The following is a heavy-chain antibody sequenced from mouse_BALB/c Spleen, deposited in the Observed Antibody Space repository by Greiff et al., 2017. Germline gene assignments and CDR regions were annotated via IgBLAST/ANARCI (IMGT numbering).Heavy chain of an antibody. J-gene: IGHJ3*01. D-gene: IGHD2-1*01. CDR1: GYAFSSYW. CDR2: IYPGDGDT. Sequence: VQLLQSGAELVRPGSSVKISCKASGYAFSSYWMNWVKQRHGQGLEWIGQIYPGDGDTYYNGKFKGKATLTVDKSSSTAYMQLNSLTSEDSAVYFCARVGDGNLWFAYWGQGTLVTVSA. V-gene: IGHV1-80*01. CDR3: ARVGDGNLWFAY.